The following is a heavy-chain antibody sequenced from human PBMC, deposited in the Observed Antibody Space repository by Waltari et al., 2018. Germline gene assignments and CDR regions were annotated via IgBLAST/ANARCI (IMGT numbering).Heavy chain of an antibody. CDR1: GGSFSGYY. V-gene: IGHV4-34*01. CDR3: ARRGSYYDYVWGSYRERWFDP. J-gene: IGHJ5*02. CDR2: INHSGST. Sequence: QVQLQQWGAGLLKPSDTLSLTCAVYGGSFSGYYWSWIRQPPGKGLEWIGEINHSGSTNYNPSLKSRVTISVDTSKNQFSLKLSSVTAADTAVYYCARRGSYYDYVWGSYRERWFDPWGQGTLVTVSS. D-gene: IGHD3-16*02.